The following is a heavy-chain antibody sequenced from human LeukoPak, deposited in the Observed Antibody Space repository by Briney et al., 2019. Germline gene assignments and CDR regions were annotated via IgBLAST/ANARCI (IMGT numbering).Heavy chain of an antibody. D-gene: IGHD4-17*01. CDR2: INHSGST. Sequence: SETLSLTCAVYGGSFSGYYWSWIRQPPGKGLEWIGEINHSGSTNYNPSLKSRVTISVDTSKNQFSLKLSSVTAADTAVYYCARTTTVTTEYYYYMDVWGKGTTVTVSS. J-gene: IGHJ6*03. CDR3: ARTTTVTTEYYYYMDV. V-gene: IGHV4-34*01. CDR1: GGSFSGYY.